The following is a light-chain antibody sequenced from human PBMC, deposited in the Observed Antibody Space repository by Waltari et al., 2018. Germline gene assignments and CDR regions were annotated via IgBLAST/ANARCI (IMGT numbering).Light chain of an antibody. V-gene: IGLV2-14*01. CDR1: SSDVGGFPF. J-gene: IGLJ2*01. CDR3: CSYTTSSTVL. Sequence: QSAPTQPPSVSGSPGQSVTISCTGTSSDVGGFPFVSWYQQHPGKAPKLMIYGVSNRPSGVSDRFSGSKSGNTASLSISGLQAEDEADYYCCSYTTSSTVLFGGGTRLTVL. CDR2: GVS.